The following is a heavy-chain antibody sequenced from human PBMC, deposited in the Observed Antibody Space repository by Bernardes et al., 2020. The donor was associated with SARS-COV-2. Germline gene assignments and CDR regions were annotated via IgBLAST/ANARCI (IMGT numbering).Heavy chain of an antibody. J-gene: IGHJ6*01. V-gene: IGHV3-30*18. CDR3: AKDESLGGNPESYDYYYYYGMDV. CDR2: ISSDGSKK. D-gene: IGHD5-18*01. Sequence: GGSLRLSCAASGFTFSTFGMHWVRQAPGKGLEWVAVISSDGSKKYYADSVKGRFTISRDNSKNTLYLQMNSLRAEDTAVYYCAKDESLGGNPESYDYYYYYGMDVWGQGTTVTVSS. CDR1: GFTFSTFG.